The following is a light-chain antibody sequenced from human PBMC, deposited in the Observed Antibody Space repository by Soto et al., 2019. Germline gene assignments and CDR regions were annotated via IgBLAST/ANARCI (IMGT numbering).Light chain of an antibody. J-gene: IGLJ2*01. CDR3: SSYAGSNNLV. Sequence: ALTQPPSASGSPGQSVTISCTGTSSDVGGYNYVSWYQQHPGKAPKLMIYEVSKRPSGVPDRFSGSKSGNTASLTVSGLQAEDESDYYCSSYAGSNNLVFGGGTKVTVL. V-gene: IGLV2-8*01. CDR1: SSDVGGYNY. CDR2: EVS.